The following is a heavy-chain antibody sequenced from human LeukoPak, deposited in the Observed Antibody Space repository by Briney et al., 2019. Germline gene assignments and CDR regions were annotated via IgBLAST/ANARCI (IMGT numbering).Heavy chain of an antibody. Sequence: SETLSLTCGVSGGSITSTNWRSWVRQPPGQGLEWIGEVSLSGLTNYNPSLSSRVIMALDSSKNHLSLHLTSVTAADTAVYYCSRENGAFSPFGYWGQGYLVTVLS. CDR2: VSLSGLT. CDR3: SRENGAFSPFGY. CDR1: GGSITSTNW. J-gene: IGHJ4*02. D-gene: IGHD2-8*01. V-gene: IGHV4-4*02.